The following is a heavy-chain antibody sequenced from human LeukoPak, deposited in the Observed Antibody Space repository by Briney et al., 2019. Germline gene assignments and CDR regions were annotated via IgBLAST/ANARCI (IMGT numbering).Heavy chain of an antibody. CDR2: IYYNRAT. CDR3: ARFSSDCGETSCYLTY. J-gene: IGHJ4*02. CDR1: GGSVNSHF. V-gene: IGHV4-59*02. Sequence: SETLFLTCTVSGGSVNSHFWSWIRQPPGKGLEMIGHIYYNRATTYNPSLRGRVTMSIDVSKDQFSLGLTSVTTTDTAVYYCARFSSDCGETSCYLTYWGQGILVTVYS. D-gene: IGHD2-2*01.